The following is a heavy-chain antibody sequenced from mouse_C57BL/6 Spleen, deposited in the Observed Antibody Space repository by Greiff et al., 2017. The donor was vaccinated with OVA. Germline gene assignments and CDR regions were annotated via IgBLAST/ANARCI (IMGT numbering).Heavy chain of an antibody. J-gene: IGHJ3*01. CDR2: IDPSDSYT. CDR3: ARSTMVTPWFAY. V-gene: IGHV1-59*01. CDR1: GYTFTSYW. D-gene: IGHD2-2*01. Sequence: QVQLKQPGAELVRPGTSVKLSCKASGYTFTSYWMHWVKQRPGQGLEWIGVIDPSDSYTNYNQKFKGKATLTVDTSSSTAYMQLSSLTSEDSAVYYCARSTMVTPWFAYWGQGTLVTVSA.